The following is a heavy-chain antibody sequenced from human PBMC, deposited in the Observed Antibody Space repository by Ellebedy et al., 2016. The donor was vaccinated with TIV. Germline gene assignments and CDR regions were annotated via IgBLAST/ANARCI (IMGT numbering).Heavy chain of an antibody. V-gene: IGHV3-15*01. J-gene: IGHJ4*02. CDR3: TTVYRYNYDSV. Sequence: GGSLRLSCAASGFTFSNAWMDWVRQAPGKGLEWVGRIKSKADGGAADYAAPVKGRFTISRDDSKNTLYLQMNSLKTEDTAVYFCTTVYRYNYDSVWGQGTLVTVSS. CDR1: GFTFSNAW. CDR2: IKSKADGGAA. D-gene: IGHD5-18*01.